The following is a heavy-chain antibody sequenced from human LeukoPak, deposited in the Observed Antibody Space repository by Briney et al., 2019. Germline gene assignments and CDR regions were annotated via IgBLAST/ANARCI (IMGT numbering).Heavy chain of an antibody. CDR2: IIPIFGTA. V-gene: IGHV1-69*06. CDR3: ARPRLEYCSSTSCYGAFDI. D-gene: IGHD2-2*01. CDR1: GGTFSSYA. Sequence: GASVKVSCKASGGTFSSYAISWVRQAPGQGLEWMGGIIPIFGTANYAQKFQGRVTITADKSTSTAYMELSSLRSEDTAVYYCARPRLEYCSSTSCYGAFDIWGQGTMVTVSS. J-gene: IGHJ3*02.